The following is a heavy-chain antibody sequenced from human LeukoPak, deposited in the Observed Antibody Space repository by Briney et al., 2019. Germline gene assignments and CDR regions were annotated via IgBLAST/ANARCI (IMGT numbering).Heavy chain of an antibody. D-gene: IGHD3-10*01. V-gene: IGHV4-34*01. CDR3: AKSNGYGLVDI. CDR2: INHSGST. Sequence: PSETLSLTCAVYGGSFSGYYWSWIRQPPVKGLEWIGEINHSGSTNYNPSLKSRVTISVDTSKNQFSLKLSSVTAADTAVYYCAKSNGYGLVDIWDQGTMVTVSS. CDR1: GGSFSGYY. J-gene: IGHJ3*02.